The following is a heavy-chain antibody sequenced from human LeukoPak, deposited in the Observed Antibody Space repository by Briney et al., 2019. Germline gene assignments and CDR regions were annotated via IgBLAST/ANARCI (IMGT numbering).Heavy chain of an antibody. CDR2: ISSSSSTI. CDR1: GFTFSSHS. D-gene: IGHD6-13*01. Sequence: PGGSLRLSCAASGFTFSSHSMNWVRQAPGKGLEWVSYISSSSSTIYYADSVKGRFTISRDNAKNSLYLQMNSLRAEDTAVYYCARGRQPLDYWGQGTLVTVSS. CDR3: ARGRQPLDY. V-gene: IGHV3-48*01. J-gene: IGHJ4*02.